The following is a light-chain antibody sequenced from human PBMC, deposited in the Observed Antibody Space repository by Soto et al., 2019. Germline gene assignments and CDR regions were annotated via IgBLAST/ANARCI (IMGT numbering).Light chain of an antibody. CDR2: EGS. CDR1: SSDVGSYNL. V-gene: IGLV2-23*01. CDR3: CSYAGSSTLV. J-gene: IGLJ2*01. Sequence: QSVLTQPASVSGSPGQSITISCTGTSSDVGSYNLVSWYQQHPGKAPKLMIYEGSKRPSGVSNRFSGSKSGNTASLPISGLQSEDDADYYCCSYAGSSTLVFGGGTKLTVL.